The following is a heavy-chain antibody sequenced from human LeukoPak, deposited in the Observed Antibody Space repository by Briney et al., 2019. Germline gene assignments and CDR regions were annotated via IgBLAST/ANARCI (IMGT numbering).Heavy chain of an antibody. D-gene: IGHD1-26*01. V-gene: IGHV5-51*01. CDR2: IYPGDSDT. Sequence: GESLKISCKGSGYSFTSYWIGWVRQMPGKGLEWMGIIYPGDSDTRYSPSFQGQVTISADKSISTAYLQWSSLKASDTAMYYCARNFVGATTVGNYFDYWGQGTLVTVSS. J-gene: IGHJ4*02. CDR3: ARNFVGATTVGNYFDY. CDR1: GYSFTSYW.